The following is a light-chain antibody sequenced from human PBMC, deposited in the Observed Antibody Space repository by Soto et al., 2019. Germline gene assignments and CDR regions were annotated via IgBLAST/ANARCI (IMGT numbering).Light chain of an antibody. Sequence: EIVLTQSPATLSLSPGERATLSCRASQSVSSYLAWYQQKPGQAPRLLIYDASNRATGIPARFSGSGSGTEFTLTISSLQSEDFAVYYCLQYDNWPRTFGQGTKVDIK. CDR1: QSVSSY. V-gene: IGKV3-15*01. CDR3: LQYDNWPRT. J-gene: IGKJ1*01. CDR2: DAS.